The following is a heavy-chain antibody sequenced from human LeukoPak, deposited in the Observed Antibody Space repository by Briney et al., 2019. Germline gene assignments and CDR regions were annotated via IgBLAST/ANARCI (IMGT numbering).Heavy chain of an antibody. D-gene: IGHD4-17*01. CDR3: ARESVLRYYFDY. Sequence: GGSLRLSCAASGLTVSSNSMSWVRQAPGKGLEWVSLIYSGGSTYYADSVKGRFTISRDNSKNTLYLQMNSLRAEDTAVYYCARESVLRYYFDYWGQGTLVTVSS. V-gene: IGHV3-66*01. J-gene: IGHJ4*02. CDR2: IYSGGST. CDR1: GLTVSSNS.